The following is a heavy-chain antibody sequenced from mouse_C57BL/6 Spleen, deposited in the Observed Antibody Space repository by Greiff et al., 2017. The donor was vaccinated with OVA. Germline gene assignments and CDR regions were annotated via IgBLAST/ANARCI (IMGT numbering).Heavy chain of an antibody. CDR1: GFTFSNYW. J-gene: IGHJ1*03. CDR3: TAEGWYFDV. CDR2: IRLKSDNYAT. Sequence: EVKLMESGGGLVQPGGSMKLSCVASGFTFSNYWMNWVRQSPEKGLEWVAQIRLKSDNYATHYAVSVKGRFTISRDDSKSSVYLQMNNLRAEDTGIYYCTAEGWYFDVWGTGTTVTVSS. V-gene: IGHV6-3*01.